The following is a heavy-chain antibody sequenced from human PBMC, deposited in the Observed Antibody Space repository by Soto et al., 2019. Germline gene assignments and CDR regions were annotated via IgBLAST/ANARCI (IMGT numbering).Heavy chain of an antibody. Sequence: QVHLVESGGGVVQPGRSLRLSCAASGFTFSSYSMHWVRQAPGKGLEWVAVISSDGSNKYYTDSVKGRFTISRDNSKKTLYLQMNSLRAEDTAVYYCARDRAGNNWFDPWGQGTLVTVSS. CDR2: ISSDGSNK. V-gene: IGHV3-30-3*01. CDR1: GFTFSSYS. D-gene: IGHD3-10*01. CDR3: ARDRAGNNWFDP. J-gene: IGHJ5*02.